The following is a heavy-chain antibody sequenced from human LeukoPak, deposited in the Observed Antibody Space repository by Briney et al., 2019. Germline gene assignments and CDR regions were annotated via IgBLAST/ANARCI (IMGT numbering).Heavy chain of an antibody. CDR1: GFTFSSYG. J-gene: IGHJ4*02. Sequence: GGSLRLSCAASGFTFSSYGMNWVRQAPGKGLEWVSSISSSSSYIYYADSVKGRFTISRDNAKNSLYLQMNSLRAEDTAVYYCARVPVAARPIDYWGQGTLVTVSS. V-gene: IGHV3-21*01. D-gene: IGHD6-6*01. CDR3: ARVPVAARPIDY. CDR2: ISSSSSYI.